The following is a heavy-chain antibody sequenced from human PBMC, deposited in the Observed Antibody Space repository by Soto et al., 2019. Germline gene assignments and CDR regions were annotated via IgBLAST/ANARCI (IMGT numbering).Heavy chain of an antibody. D-gene: IGHD3-10*01. CDR2: IIPIFGTA. CDR1: RGTFIIYV. Sequence: EASVKVSSKASRGTFIIYVISWVRQAPGQGLEWMGGIIPIFGTANYAQKFQGRVTITADESTSTAYMELSSLRSEDTAVYYCATAAAPGRRINWFDPWGQGTLVTVSS. V-gene: IGHV1-69*13. CDR3: ATAAAPGRRINWFDP. J-gene: IGHJ5*02.